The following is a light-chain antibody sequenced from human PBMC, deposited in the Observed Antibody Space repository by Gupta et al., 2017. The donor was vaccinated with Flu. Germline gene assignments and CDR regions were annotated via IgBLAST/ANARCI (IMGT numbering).Light chain of an antibody. CDR1: QSVTSSY. Sequence: EIVLTQSPGTLSLSPGERATLSCRASQSVTSSYLAWYQRKPGQAPRLLIYGASSRATGIPDRFSGSGSGTDFTLTISRMEPEDFAVYLCQQYGSAPLTLGGGTKVEVK. CDR2: GAS. V-gene: IGKV3-20*01. J-gene: IGKJ4*01. CDR3: QQYGSAPLT.